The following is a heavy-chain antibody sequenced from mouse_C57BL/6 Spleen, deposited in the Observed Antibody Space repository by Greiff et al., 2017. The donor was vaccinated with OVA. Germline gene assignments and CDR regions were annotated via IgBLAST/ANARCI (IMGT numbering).Heavy chain of an antibody. V-gene: IGHV3-6*01. D-gene: IGHD1-1*02. CDR1: GYSITSGYY. CDR2: ISYDGSN. Sequence: EVQLKESGPGLVKPSQSLSLTCSVTGYSITSGYYWNWIRQFPGNKLEWMGYISYDGSNNYNPSLKNRISITRDTSKNQFFLKLNSVTTEDTATYYCAREGGGNYRYFDVWGTGTTVTVSS. CDR3: AREGGGNYRYFDV. J-gene: IGHJ1*03.